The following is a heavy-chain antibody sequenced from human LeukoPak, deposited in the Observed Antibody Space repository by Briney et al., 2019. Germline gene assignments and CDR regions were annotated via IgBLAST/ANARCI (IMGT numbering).Heavy chain of an antibody. D-gene: IGHD6-13*01. Sequence: VASVMVSCKASGGTFSSYAISWVRQAPGQGLEWMGGIIPIFGTANYAQKFQGRVTITADKSTSTAYMELSSLRSEHTAVYYCARDAPRGSSSSYLYYYGMDVWGKGTTVTVSS. J-gene: IGHJ6*04. V-gene: IGHV1-69*06. CDR1: GGTFSSYA. CDR3: ARDAPRGSSSSYLYYYGMDV. CDR2: IIPIFGTA.